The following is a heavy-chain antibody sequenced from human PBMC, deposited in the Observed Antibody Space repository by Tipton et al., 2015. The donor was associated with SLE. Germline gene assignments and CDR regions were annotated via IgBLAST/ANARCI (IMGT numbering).Heavy chain of an antibody. CDR3: AKDLAGHFDY. CDR1: GFTFSNYG. Sequence: RSLRLSCAASGFTFSNYGMHWVRQAPGKGLEWVAVISYDGSNKYYVDSVKGRFTISRDNSKNTLYLQMNSLRAEDTAVYYCAKDLAGHFDYWGQGTLVTVSS. V-gene: IGHV3-30*18. J-gene: IGHJ4*02. CDR2: ISYDGSNK.